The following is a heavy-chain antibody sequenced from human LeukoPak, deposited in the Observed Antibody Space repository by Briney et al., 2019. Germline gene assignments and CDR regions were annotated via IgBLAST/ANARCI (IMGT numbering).Heavy chain of an antibody. CDR1: GFIFSGYW. CDR2: IRYDGSNK. D-gene: IGHD6-19*01. Sequence: PGGSLRLSCAGSGFIFSGYWMHWVRQAPGKGLEWVAFIRYDGSNKYYADSVKGRFTISRDNSKNTLYLQMNSLRAEDTAVYYCAKGSFVAVAGTIDYWGQGTLVTVSS. J-gene: IGHJ4*02. V-gene: IGHV3-30*02. CDR3: AKGSFVAVAGTIDY.